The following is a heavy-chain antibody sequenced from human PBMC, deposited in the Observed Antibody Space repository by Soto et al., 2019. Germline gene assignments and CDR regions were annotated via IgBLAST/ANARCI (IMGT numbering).Heavy chain of an antibody. D-gene: IGHD6-19*01. J-gene: IGHJ4*02. V-gene: IGHV3-30-3*01. CDR1: GFTFSRYA. Sequence: QVQLVECGGGVVQPGRSLRLSCAASGFTFSRYAMLWVRQAPGKGLEWLVGLSYAGSNKYYADSVKGRFTSARDNSKIPLSLRITGLGAEVAAGDYCAMVLQPYSGGWSRLACWGQGTLVTVSS. CDR2: LSYAGSNK. CDR3: AMVLQPYSGGWSRLAC.